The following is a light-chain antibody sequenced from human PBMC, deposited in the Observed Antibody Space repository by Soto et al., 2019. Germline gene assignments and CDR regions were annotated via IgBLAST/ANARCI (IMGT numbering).Light chain of an antibody. Sequence: MTQSPLSLPVTLGQPASISCRSSQSLAYIDGNTYLNWFQQRPGQSPRRLIYNVSNRDSGVPDRFSGSGSGTDFTLRISRVEAEDVGVYYCMQGTHWPPYTFGQGTKLEIK. CDR1: QSLAYIDGNTY. V-gene: IGKV2-30*01. CDR2: NVS. J-gene: IGKJ2*01. CDR3: MQGTHWPPYT.